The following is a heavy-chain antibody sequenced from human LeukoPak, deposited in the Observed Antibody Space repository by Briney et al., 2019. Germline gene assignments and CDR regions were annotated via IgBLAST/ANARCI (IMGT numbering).Heavy chain of an antibody. CDR1: GFSFRSYG. D-gene: IGHD3-16*01. CDR3: AKLYNTMSLGGLDY. J-gene: IGHJ4*02. V-gene: IGHV3-30*02. CDR2: IEQDGRTK. Sequence: PGGSLRLSCAASGFSFRSYGMHWVRQAPGKGLEWVAFIEQDGRTKFFVDSVKGRFTISRDNSTNTLYLQLNSLRPEDTAVYYCAKLYNTMSLGGLDYWGQGALVTVSS.